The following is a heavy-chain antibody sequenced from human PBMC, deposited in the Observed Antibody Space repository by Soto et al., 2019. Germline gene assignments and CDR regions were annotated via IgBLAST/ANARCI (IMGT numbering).Heavy chain of an antibody. CDR3: AKGRSGSGSYYAQHEY. D-gene: IGHD3-10*01. Sequence: EVQLFESGGDLVQPGGSLGLSCAASGFTFSSYAMSWVRQAPGKGLEWVSAITGPGGNTYYADSLKGRFTISRDNSKNTLYLQMNTLRAEDTAVYYCAKGRSGSGSYYAQHEYWGQGTRVTVSS. V-gene: IGHV3-23*01. CDR2: ITGPGGNT. J-gene: IGHJ4*02. CDR1: GFTFSSYA.